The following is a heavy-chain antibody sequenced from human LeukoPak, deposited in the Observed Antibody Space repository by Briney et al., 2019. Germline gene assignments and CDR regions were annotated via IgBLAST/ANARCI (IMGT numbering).Heavy chain of an antibody. Sequence: PGGSLRLSCAASGFTFSSYAMTWVRQAPGKGLEWVSTMLGSGATTYYADSMRGRFTISRDNSKNTLYLQMNSLRAEDTAVYYCAKRGDYFSAVSYYPFDYWGQGTLVTVSS. D-gene: IGHD3-10*01. J-gene: IGHJ4*02. CDR2: MLGSGATT. CDR1: GFTFSSYA. CDR3: AKRGDYFSAVSYYPFDY. V-gene: IGHV3-23*01.